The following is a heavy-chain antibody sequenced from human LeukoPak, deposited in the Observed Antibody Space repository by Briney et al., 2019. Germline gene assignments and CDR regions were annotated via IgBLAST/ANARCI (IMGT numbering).Heavy chain of an antibody. CDR3: AKTSRRSSTYDSPFDY. V-gene: IGHV3-23*01. D-gene: IGHD2-2*01. Sequence: GGPLRLSCAASGFTFSSNAMSWVRQAPGKGPEWVSAVRGSPPDTYYADSVEGRFTISRDNSKNILYLQMNSLRAEDTAIYYCAKTSRRSSTYDSPFDYWGQGALVTVSS. J-gene: IGHJ4*02. CDR1: GFTFSSNA. CDR2: VRGSPPDT.